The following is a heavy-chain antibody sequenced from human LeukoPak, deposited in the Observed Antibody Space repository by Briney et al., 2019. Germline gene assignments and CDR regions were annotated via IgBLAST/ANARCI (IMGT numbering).Heavy chain of an antibody. J-gene: IGHJ4*02. CDR3: ARNTMFLDY. D-gene: IGHD3-10*02. V-gene: IGHV4-38-2*02. CDR1: GYSISSGYY. CDR2: IYHSGST. Sequence: SETLSLTCTVSGYSISSGYYWGWIRQPPGKGLEWIGSIYHSGSTYYNPSLKSRVTISVDTSKNQFSLKLSSVTAADTAVCYCARNTMFLDYWGQGTLVTVSS.